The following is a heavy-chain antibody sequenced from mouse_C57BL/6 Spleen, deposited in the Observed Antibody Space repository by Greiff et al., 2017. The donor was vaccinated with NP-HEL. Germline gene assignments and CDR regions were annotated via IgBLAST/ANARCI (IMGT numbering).Heavy chain of an antibody. CDR3: ASGDYGNYGWYFDV. J-gene: IGHJ1*03. Sequence: EVKLEESGGDLVKPGGSLKLSCAASGFTFSSYGMSWVRQTPDKRLEWVATISSGGSYTYYPDSVKGRFTISRDNAKNTLYLQMSSLKSEDTAMYYCASGDYGNYGWYFDVWGTGTTVTVSS. CDR1: GFTFSSYG. V-gene: IGHV5-6*02. CDR2: ISSGGSYT. D-gene: IGHD2-1*01.